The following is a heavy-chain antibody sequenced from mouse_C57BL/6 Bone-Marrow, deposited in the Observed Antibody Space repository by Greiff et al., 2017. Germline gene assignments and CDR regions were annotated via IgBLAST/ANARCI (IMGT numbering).Heavy chain of an antibody. D-gene: IGHD3-1*01. J-gene: IGHJ4*01. V-gene: IGHV14-1*01. Sequence: VQLKESGAELVRPGASVKLSCTASGFNIKDYYMHWVKQRPEQGLEWIGRIDPEDGDTEYAPKFQGKATMTADPSSNTAYLQLSSLTSEDTAVYYCTTKGPGWNYAMDYWGQGTSVTVSS. CDR1: GFNIKDYY. CDR3: TTKGPGWNYAMDY. CDR2: IDPEDGDT.